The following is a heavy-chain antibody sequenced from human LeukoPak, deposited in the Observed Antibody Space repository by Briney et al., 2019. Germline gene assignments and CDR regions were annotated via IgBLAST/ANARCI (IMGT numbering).Heavy chain of an antibody. CDR2: IYHSGST. CDR3: ARGGGPLQSFDY. V-gene: IGHV4-38-2*02. D-gene: IGHD4-11*01. CDR1: GESFSGYY. Sequence: PSETLSLTCTIYGESFSGYYWGWIRQPPGKGLEWVGSIYHSGSTYYNPSLKSRVTISVDTSKNQSSLKLSSVTAADTAVYYCARGGGPLQSFDYWGQGTLVTVSS. J-gene: IGHJ4*02.